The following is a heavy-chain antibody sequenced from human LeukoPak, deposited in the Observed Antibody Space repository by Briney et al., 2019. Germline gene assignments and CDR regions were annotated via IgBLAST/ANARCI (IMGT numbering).Heavy chain of an antibody. D-gene: IGHD5-18*01. V-gene: IGHV4-59*08. Sequence: PSETLSLTCTVSGGSISSYYWSWIRQPPGKGLEWIGYIYYGGSTNYNPSLKSRVTISVDTSKNQFSLKLSSVTAADTAVYYCARHMGLGYSYGYPYFDYWGQGTLVTVSS. CDR3: ARHMGLGYSYGYPYFDY. CDR2: IYYGGST. J-gene: IGHJ4*02. CDR1: GGSISSYY.